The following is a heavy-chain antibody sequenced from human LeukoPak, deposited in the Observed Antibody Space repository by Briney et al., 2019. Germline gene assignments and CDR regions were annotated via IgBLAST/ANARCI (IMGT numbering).Heavy chain of an antibody. Sequence: PGGSLRLSCAASGFSFNAYWMAWVRQAPGTGLEWVANINPAGSETFHVDPVKGRFSISRDHAKNLVYLHMNSLRAEDTAVYYCATFGLVAALDLWGQGTLVTVSS. D-gene: IGHD5-12*01. CDR1: GFSFNAYW. J-gene: IGHJ4*02. CDR3: ATFGLVAALDL. V-gene: IGHV3-7*01. CDR2: INPAGSET.